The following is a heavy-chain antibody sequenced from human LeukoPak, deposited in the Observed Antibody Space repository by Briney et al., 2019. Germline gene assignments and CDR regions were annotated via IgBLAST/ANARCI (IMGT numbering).Heavy chain of an antibody. V-gene: IGHV3-48*03. CDR2: ISSSGDTV. Sequence: GGSLRPSCAASGFTFSSYEMNWVRQSPRKGLEWISYISSSGDTVYYADSVKGRFTISRDNAKNSLYLQMNSLRAEDTAIYYCDYMDVWGKGTTVTISS. CDR3: DYMDV. J-gene: IGHJ6*03. CDR1: GFTFSSYE.